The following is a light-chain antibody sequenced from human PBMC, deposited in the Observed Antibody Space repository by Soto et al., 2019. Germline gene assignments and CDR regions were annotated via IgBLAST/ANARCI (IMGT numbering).Light chain of an antibody. J-gene: IGLJ2*01. CDR2: DVS. CDR3: SSYTSSSNLVV. Sequence: QSALTQPDSVSGSPGQSITISCTGTSSDVGGYNYVSWYQQHPGKAPKLMIYDVSNRPSGVSNRFSGSKSGNTASLTISGLQAEDDADYYCSSYTSSSNLVVFGGGTKLTV. V-gene: IGLV2-14*01. CDR1: SSDVGGYNY.